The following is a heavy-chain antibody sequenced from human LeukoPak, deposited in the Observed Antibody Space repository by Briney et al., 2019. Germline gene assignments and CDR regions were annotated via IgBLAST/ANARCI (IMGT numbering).Heavy chain of an antibody. D-gene: IGHD3-10*01. CDR2: IYYSGST. J-gene: IGHJ4*02. V-gene: IGHV4-61*08. Sequence: PSETLSLTCAVSGGSISSGGYSWSWIRQPPGKGLEWIGYIYYSGSTNYNPSLKSRVTISVDTSKNQFSLKLSSVTAADTAVYYCARDQGGSGSYYNGFDYWGQGTLVTVSS. CDR3: ARDQGGSGSYYNGFDY. CDR1: GGSISSGGYS.